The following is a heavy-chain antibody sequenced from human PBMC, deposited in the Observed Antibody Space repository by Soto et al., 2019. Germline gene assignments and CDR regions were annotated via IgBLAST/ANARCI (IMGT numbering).Heavy chain of an antibody. CDR1: GGSFSGYY. Sequence: SETLSLTCAVYGGSFSGYYWSWIHQPPGKGLEWIGEINHSGSTNYNPSLKSRVTISVDTSKNQFSLKLSSVTAADTAVYYCARGHGYGYYYYGMDVWGQGTTVTVSS. CDR2: INHSGST. J-gene: IGHJ6*02. V-gene: IGHV4-34*01. D-gene: IGHD5-12*01. CDR3: ARGHGYGYYYYGMDV.